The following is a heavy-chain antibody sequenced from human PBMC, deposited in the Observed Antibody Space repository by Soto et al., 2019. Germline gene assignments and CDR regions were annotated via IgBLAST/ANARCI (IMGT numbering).Heavy chain of an antibody. CDR1: GYTFTSYY. V-gene: IGHV1-46*01. J-gene: IGHJ5*02. Sequence: ASVKVSCKASGYTFTSYYMHWVRQAPGQGLEWMGIINPSGGSTSYAQKFQGRVTMTRDTSTSTVYMELSSLRSEDTAVYYCARDRVDYYDSSGYPGWFDPWGQRTLVTVSS. D-gene: IGHD3-22*01. CDR3: ARDRVDYYDSSGYPGWFDP. CDR2: INPSGGST.